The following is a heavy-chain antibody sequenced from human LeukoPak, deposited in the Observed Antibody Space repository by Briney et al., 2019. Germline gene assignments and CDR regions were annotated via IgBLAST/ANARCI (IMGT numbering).Heavy chain of an antibody. J-gene: IGHJ4*02. Sequence: PGGSLRLSCAASGLTFSNYNMNWVRRAPGKGLERVSSISSSSSYIYYADSVKGRFTISRDNANNSLYLQMNSLRAEDTTVYYCARGDSGGMDYWGQGTLVTVSS. CDR1: GLTFSNYN. V-gene: IGHV3-21*01. CDR2: ISSSSSYI. CDR3: ARGDSGGMDY. D-gene: IGHD3-16*01.